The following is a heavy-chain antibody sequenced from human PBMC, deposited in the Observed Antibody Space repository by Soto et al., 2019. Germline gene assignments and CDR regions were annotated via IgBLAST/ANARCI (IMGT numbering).Heavy chain of an antibody. Sequence: SETLSLTCTVSGGSISSYYWSWIRQPPGKGLEWIGYIYYSGSTNYNPSLKSRVTISVDTSKNQFSLKLSSVTAADTAVYYCARDYGDYDAFDIWGQGTTVTVSS. CDR1: GGSISSYY. CDR3: ARDYGDYDAFDI. J-gene: IGHJ3*02. CDR2: IYYSGST. D-gene: IGHD4-17*01. V-gene: IGHV4-59*01.